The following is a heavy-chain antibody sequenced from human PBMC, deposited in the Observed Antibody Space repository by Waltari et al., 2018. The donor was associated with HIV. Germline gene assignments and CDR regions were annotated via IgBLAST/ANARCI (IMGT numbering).Heavy chain of an antibody. D-gene: IGHD6-13*01. V-gene: IGHV3-7*01. CDR1: GFTFSSYW. CDR3: ARRGGRSSPLGY. J-gene: IGHJ4*02. Sequence: EVQLVESGGGLVQPGGSLRLSCAASGFTFSSYWMSWVRQAPGKGREWVGNIKQDGREIYDVDSGKGRFTISRDNAKNSLYLQMNSRRAEDTAVYFCARRGGRSSPLGYWGQGTLVTVSS. CDR2: IKQDGREI.